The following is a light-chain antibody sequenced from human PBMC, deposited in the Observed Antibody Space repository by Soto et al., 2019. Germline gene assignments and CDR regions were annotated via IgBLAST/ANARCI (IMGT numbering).Light chain of an antibody. CDR1: SSDVGGYNY. CDR2: EVS. J-gene: IGLJ3*02. Sequence: QSVLTQPASMSGSPGQSITISCTRTSSDVGGYNYVSWYQQHPGKAPKLMIYEVSNRPSGVSNRFSGSKSGNTASLTISGLQAEDEADYYCSSYTSSSTLAFGGGTKVTVL. V-gene: IGLV2-14*01. CDR3: SSYTSSSTLA.